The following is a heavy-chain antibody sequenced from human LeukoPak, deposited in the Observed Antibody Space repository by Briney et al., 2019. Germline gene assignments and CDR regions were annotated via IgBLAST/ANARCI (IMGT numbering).Heavy chain of an antibody. Sequence: ASETLSLTCAVYGGSFSGYYWSWIRQPPGKGLEWIGEINHSGSTNYNPSLKSLVTISVDTSKNQFSLKLSSVTAADTAVYYCARGTSFRRYSSSWFAEYFQHWGQGTLVTVSS. CDR1: GGSFSGYY. V-gene: IGHV4-34*01. J-gene: IGHJ1*01. D-gene: IGHD6-13*01. CDR3: ARGTSFRRYSSSWFAEYFQH. CDR2: INHSGST.